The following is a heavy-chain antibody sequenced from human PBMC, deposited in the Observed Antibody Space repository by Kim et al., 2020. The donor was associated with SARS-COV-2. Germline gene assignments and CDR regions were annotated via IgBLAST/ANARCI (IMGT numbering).Heavy chain of an antibody. CDR2: ISTDSGAV. D-gene: IGHD5-18*01. V-gene: IGHV1-2*02. J-gene: IGHJ6*02. CDR1: GYTFSNYY. Sequence: ASVKVSCKTSGYTFSNYYIHWVRQAPGQGLEWMAWISTDSGAVNYAQKFQDRVIMTRDTSINTTYMELTSLTSDDTAAYFCARGDTVVASRYYYAIDVWGQGTTVTVSS. CDR3: ARGDTVVASRYYYAIDV.